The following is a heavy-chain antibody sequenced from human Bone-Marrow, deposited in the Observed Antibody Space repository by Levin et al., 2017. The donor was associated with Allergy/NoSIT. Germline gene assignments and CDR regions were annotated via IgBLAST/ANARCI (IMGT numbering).Heavy chain of an antibody. V-gene: IGHV1-69*01. Sequence: KISCKTSGGTFSTHVISWVRQAPGQGLEWMGGITPIFATANYAQKFQGRVTITADESASTVYMELSSLRSGDTAVYFCASSSDLESTFDYWGQGTLVTVSS. J-gene: IGHJ4*02. CDR1: GGTFSTHV. D-gene: IGHD1-1*01. CDR3: ASSSDLESTFDY. CDR2: ITPIFATA.